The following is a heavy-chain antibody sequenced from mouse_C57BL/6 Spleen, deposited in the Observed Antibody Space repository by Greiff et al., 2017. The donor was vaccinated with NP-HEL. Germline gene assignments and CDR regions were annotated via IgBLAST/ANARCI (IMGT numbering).Heavy chain of an antibody. CDR1: GFTFSSYA. D-gene: IGHD1-1*01. J-gene: IGHJ2*01. Sequence: EVKLMESGGGLVKPGGSLKLSCAASGFTFSSYAMSWVRQTPEKRLEWVATISDGGSYTYYPDNVKGRFTISRDNAKNNLYLQMSHLKSEDTAMYYCARDYYGSSGVDYWGQGTTLTVSS. V-gene: IGHV5-4*03. CDR2: ISDGGSYT. CDR3: ARDYYGSSGVDY.